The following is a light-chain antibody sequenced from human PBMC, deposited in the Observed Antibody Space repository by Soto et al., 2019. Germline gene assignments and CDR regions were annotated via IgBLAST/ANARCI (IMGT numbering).Light chain of an antibody. Sequence: IQMNPSPSSLSASVGDRVTVTCQASQDISNRLNWYQQKPGKAPKLLIYDASNLETGVPSRFSGSRSGTDFKFIISSLQPEDVATYYCQQYDNLPITFAQGTRLEI. CDR3: QQYDNLPIT. CDR1: QDISNR. J-gene: IGKJ5*01. CDR2: DAS. V-gene: IGKV1-33*01.